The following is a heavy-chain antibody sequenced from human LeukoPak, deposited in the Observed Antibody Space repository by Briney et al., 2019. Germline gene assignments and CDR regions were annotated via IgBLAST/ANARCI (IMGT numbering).Heavy chain of an antibody. CDR2: IKQDGSEK. CDR1: GFTFSSFW. J-gene: IGHJ4*02. V-gene: IGHV3-7*03. Sequence: GGSLRLSCAASGFTFSSFWMSWVRQAPGKGLAWVANIKQDGSEKYFVDSVKGRFTISSDNAKNSLYLQMSSLRAEDTAVYYCARGGSRHPSPEDYWGRGTLVTVSS. CDR3: ARGGSRHPSPEDY. D-gene: IGHD1-1*01.